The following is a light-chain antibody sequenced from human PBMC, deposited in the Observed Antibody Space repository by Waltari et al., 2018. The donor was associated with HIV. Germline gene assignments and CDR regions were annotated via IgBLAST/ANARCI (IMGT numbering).Light chain of an antibody. V-gene: IGKV3-11*01. CDR2: DAS. Sequence: EIVLTQSPATLSLSPGERATLSCRASQSVSGYLAWYQQKPGQAPRFLISDASNRATGIPARFSGSGSGTDFTLTISSLEREDFAVYYCQQRASWPLTFGGGTKVEIK. J-gene: IGKJ4*01. CDR3: QQRASWPLT. CDR1: QSVSGY.